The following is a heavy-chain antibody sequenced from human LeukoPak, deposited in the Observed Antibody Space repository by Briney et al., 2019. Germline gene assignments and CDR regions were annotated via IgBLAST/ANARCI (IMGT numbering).Heavy chain of an antibody. J-gene: IGHJ4*02. CDR2: IYTSGST. V-gene: IGHV4-61*02. CDR3: ARAHYDYVWGSYRYNDY. Sequence: SETLSLTCTVSGGSISSGSNYWSWIRQPAGKGLEWIGRIYTSGSTDYNPSLKSRVTFSLDKSKNQFSLKLSSVTAADTAVYYCARAHYDYVWGSYRYNDYWGQGTLVTVSS. D-gene: IGHD3-16*02. CDR1: GGSISSGSNY.